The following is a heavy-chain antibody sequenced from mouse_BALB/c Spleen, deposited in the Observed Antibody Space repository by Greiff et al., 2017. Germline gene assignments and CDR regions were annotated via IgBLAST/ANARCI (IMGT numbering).Heavy chain of an antibody. CDR1: GYSITSDYA. D-gene: IGHD4-1*01. CDR2: ISYSGST. J-gene: IGHJ2*01. CDR3: ARSGMGGFDY. Sequence: EVKLQESGPGLVKPSQSLSLTCTVTGYSITSDYAWNWIRQFPGNKLEWMGYISYSGSTSYNPSLKSRISITRDTSKNQFFLQLNSVTTEDTATYYCARSGMGGFDYWGQGTTLTVSS. V-gene: IGHV3-2*02.